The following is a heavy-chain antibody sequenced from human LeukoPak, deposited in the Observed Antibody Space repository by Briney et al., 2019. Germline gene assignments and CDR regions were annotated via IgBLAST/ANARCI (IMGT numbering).Heavy chain of an antibody. CDR1: GGSISSGSYY. CDR2: IYSSGST. Sequence: SQTLSLTCTVSGGSISSGSYYWSWIRQPAGKGLEWIGRIYSSGSTNYNPSLKSRVTISLDTSKNQFSLKLSSVTAADTAVYYCARDHGNDWSWYIDLWGRGTLVTVSS. CDR3: ARDHGNDWSWYIDL. V-gene: IGHV4-61*02. J-gene: IGHJ2*01. D-gene: IGHD3-9*01.